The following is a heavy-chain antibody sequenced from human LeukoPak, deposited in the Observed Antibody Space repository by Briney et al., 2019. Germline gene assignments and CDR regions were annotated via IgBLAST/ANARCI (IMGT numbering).Heavy chain of an antibody. Sequence: SETLSLTCTVSEGSISSNSYYWGWIRQPPGKGLEWIGSIYYSGSTYYSPSLKSRVAISVDTSKNQFSLKLSSVTAADTAVYYCAREGSSWYPQRSNRFDPWGQGTLVTVSS. V-gene: IGHV4-39*02. CDR1: EGSISSNSYY. CDR3: AREGSSWYPQRSNRFDP. J-gene: IGHJ5*02. D-gene: IGHD6-13*01. CDR2: IYYSGST.